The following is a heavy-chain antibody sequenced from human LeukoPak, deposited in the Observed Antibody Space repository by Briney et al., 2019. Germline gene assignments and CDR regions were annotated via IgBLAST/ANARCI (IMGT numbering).Heavy chain of an antibody. CDR1: GFSFSSNG. D-gene: IGHD6-13*01. V-gene: IGHV3-23*01. J-gene: IGHJ4*02. CDR2: ISGSSGST. Sequence: PGGSLRLSCAASGFSFSSNGMSWVRQAPGKGLEWVSTISGSSGSTYYADSVKGRFTISRDNSKNTLYLQMNSLRAEDTAVYYCAKETGIAAAGTVDYWGQGTLVTVSS. CDR3: AKETGIAAAGTVDY.